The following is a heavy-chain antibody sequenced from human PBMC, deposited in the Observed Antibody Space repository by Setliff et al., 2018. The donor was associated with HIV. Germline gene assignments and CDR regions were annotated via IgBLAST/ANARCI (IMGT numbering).Heavy chain of an antibody. CDR2: IDSDGSDT. D-gene: IGHD6-19*01. CDR1: GLTFSNYW. J-gene: IGHJ4*02. V-gene: IGHV3-74*01. CDR3: AKNSAWAVIGSDYYLDF. Sequence: PGGSLRLSCAASGLTFSNYWMHWVRQAPGKGLEWVSRIDSDGSDTNYADSVRGRFTISRDNAKNTVYLKMNSLRAEDTAVYYCAKNSAWAVIGSDYYLDFWGQGTLVTVSS.